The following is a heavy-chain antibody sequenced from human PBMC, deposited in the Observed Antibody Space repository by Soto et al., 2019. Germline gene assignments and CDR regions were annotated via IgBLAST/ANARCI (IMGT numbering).Heavy chain of an antibody. D-gene: IGHD3-16*01. Sequence: ASVKVSCKASGYTFTSYYMHWVRQAPGQGLEWMRIINPSGGSTSYAQKLQGRVTMTRDTSTSTVYKEQSSLRSEDTAVYYCARVGGLGELPGGAVDYWGQGTLVTVSS. CDR3: ARVGGLGELPGGAVDY. J-gene: IGHJ4*02. CDR1: GYTFTSYY. V-gene: IGHV1-46*01. CDR2: INPSGGST.